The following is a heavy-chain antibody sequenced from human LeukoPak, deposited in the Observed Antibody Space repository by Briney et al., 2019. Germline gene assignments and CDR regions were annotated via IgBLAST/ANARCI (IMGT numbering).Heavy chain of an antibody. V-gene: IGHV4-39*07. CDR1: GGSISSSSYY. CDR2: IYYSGST. Sequence: SETLSLTCTVSGGSISSSSYYWGWIRQPPGRGLEWIGSIYYSGSTYYNPSLKSRVTISVDTSKNQFSLKLSSVTAADTAVYYCARGTGIAVAGTAALKWGQGTLVTVSS. D-gene: IGHD6-19*01. J-gene: IGHJ4*02. CDR3: ARGTGIAVAGTAALK.